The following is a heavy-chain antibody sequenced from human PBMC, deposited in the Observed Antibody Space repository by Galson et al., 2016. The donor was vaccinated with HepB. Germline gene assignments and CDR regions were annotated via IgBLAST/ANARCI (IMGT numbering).Heavy chain of an antibody. D-gene: IGHD2-2*01. Sequence: SLRLSCAASGFTFSTYGMHWVRQAPGKGLEWVAVISDDGSNKYYADSVKGRFTISRDNSKNTLYLQMNSLRGEDTAVYYCANWEVVTAAMQSDYYYTLDVWGQGTTVTVSS. CDR1: GFTFSTYG. J-gene: IGHJ6*02. CDR2: ISDDGSNK. CDR3: ANWEVVTAAMQSDYYYTLDV. V-gene: IGHV3-30*18.